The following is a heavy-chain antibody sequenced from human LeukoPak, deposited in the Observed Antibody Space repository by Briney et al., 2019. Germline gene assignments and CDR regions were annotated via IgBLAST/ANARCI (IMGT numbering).Heavy chain of an antibody. Sequence: SETLSLTCTVSGGSISSYYWSWIRQPPGKGLEWIGYIYYSGSTTYNPSLKSRVTISVDTSKNQFSLKLSSVTAADTAVYYCARHPALERVDYWGLGTLVTVS. D-gene: IGHD1-1*01. J-gene: IGHJ4*02. V-gene: IGHV4-59*01. CDR1: GGSISSYY. CDR3: ARHPALERVDY. CDR2: IYYSGST.